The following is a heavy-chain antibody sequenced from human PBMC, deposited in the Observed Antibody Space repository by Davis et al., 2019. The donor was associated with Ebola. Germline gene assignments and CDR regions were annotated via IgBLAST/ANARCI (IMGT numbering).Heavy chain of an antibody. D-gene: IGHD1-14*01. V-gene: IGHV3-74*01. CDR3: ARRSGTLGGMDV. CDR2: INSDGSST. CDR1: GFSFSNYW. J-gene: IGHJ6*02. Sequence: GESLKISCTASGFSFSNYWMHWVRQAPGEGLVWVSRINSDGSSTSYADSVKGRFTISRDNAKNTLYLQMNSLRAEDTAVYYCARRSGTLGGMDVWGQGTTVTVSS.